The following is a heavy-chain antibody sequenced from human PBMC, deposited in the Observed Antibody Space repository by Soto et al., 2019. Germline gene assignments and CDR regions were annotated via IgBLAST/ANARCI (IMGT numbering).Heavy chain of an antibody. CDR3: ARGHSTDCSNGVCSFFYNHEMDA. CDR1: VSIFTYYH. V-gene: IGHV1-2*04. J-gene: IGHJ6*02. D-gene: IGHD2-8*01. Sequence: XSGKVSCKASVSIFTYYHIHWVRQAPGQGLEWLGRINPKSGGTSTAQKFQGWVTMTRDRSISTVYMELTRLRSDDTAVYFCARGHSTDCSNGVCSFFYNHEMDASGQGTTVTVSS. CDR2: INPKSGGT.